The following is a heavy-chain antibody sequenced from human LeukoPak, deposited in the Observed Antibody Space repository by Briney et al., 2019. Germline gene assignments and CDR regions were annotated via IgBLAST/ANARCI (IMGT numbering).Heavy chain of an antibody. J-gene: IGHJ4*02. CDR1: GFTLSNYA. CDR2: ISTTSSTI. Sequence: GGSLRLSCAASGFTLSNYAMNWVRQAPGKGLEWVLYISTTSSTIYYADSVKGRFTISRDNAKSSLYLQMNSLRAEDTAVYYCARQVREWELSFDYWGQGTLVTVSS. CDR3: ARQVREWELSFDY. V-gene: IGHV3-48*01. D-gene: IGHD1-26*01.